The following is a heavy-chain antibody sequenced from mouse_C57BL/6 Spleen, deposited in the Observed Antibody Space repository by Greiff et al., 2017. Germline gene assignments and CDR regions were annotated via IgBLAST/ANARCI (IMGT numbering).Heavy chain of an antibody. D-gene: IGHD2-12*01. CDR1: GYTFTDYE. Sequence: VQLQESGAELVRPGASVTLSCKASGYTFTDYEMHWVKQTPVHGLEWIGAIDPETGGTAYNQKFKGKAILTADKSSSTAYMELRSLTSEDSAVYYCTRSNYMDYWGQGTTLTVSS. CDR3: TRSNYMDY. CDR2: IDPETGGT. V-gene: IGHV1-15*01. J-gene: IGHJ2*01.